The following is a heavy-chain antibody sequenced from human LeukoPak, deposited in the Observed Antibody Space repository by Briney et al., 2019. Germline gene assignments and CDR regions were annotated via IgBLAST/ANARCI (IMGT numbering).Heavy chain of an antibody. Sequence: PSETLSLTCTVSGGSIKSYFWSWIRQPPRKEMEWIGYIYHSGTTNYNPSLKSRVTISVDTSKNQFSLKLTSVTAADTAVYYCAQKAPYSPAYSQDWGQGTLVTVSS. CDR2: IYHSGTT. CDR1: GGSIKSYF. V-gene: IGHV4-59*01. D-gene: IGHD2-21*01. J-gene: IGHJ1*01. CDR3: AQKAPYSPAYSQD.